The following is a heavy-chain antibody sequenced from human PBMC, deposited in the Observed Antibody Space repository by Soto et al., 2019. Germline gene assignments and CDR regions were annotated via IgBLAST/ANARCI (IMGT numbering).Heavy chain of an antibody. J-gene: IGHJ4*02. Sequence: VLLEESGPGVVKPSQTLSLTCSVFGASISKSDNYWSWIRQPPGQGLQWIGYIDYSGNTVYNPSLKSRVTIALDTSKNQFPLRVTSVTAADTAMFYCARGSGVDESHYFDYWGKGTLVTVSS. D-gene: IGHD2-8*01. V-gene: IGHV4-30-4*01. CDR3: ARGSGVDESHYFDY. CDR2: IDYSGNT. CDR1: GASISKSDNY.